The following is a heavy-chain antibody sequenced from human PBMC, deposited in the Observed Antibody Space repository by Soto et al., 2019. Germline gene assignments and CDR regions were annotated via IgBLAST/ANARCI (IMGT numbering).Heavy chain of an antibody. V-gene: IGHV3-13*01. CDR2: IGTAGNT. J-gene: IGHJ3*01. Sequence: GGTMRLSCAASGFTFSSFDMHWVRQPTGKGLEWVSPIGTAGNTYYPGSVKGRFTISRDNAKNSLHLQMNSLRAGDTAVYYCAREARVSGKAFDVWGQETMVTVSS. CDR3: AREARVSGKAFDV. D-gene: IGHD1-1*01. CDR1: GFTFSSFD.